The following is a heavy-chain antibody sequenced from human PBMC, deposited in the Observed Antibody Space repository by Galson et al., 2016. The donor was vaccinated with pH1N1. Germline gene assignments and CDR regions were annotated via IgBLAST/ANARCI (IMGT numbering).Heavy chain of an antibody. CDR2: IDWDDDK. J-gene: IGHJ3*02. D-gene: IGHD3-10*01. V-gene: IGHV2-70*17. Sequence: PALVKPTQTLTLTCTFSGFSLSGSGMSVSWIRQPPGKALEWLARIDWDDDKFYSTSLQTRLTISKDTSKNQVVLTMTNMDPVDTATYYCARRKSRGVWALDSRGQEPIITVSS. CDR3: ARRKSRGVWALDS. CDR1: GFSLSGSGMS.